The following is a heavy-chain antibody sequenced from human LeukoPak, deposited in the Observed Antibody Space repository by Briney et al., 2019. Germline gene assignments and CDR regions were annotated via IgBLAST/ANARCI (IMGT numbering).Heavy chain of an antibody. CDR1: GGTFSSYA. V-gene: IGHV1-69*13. Sequence: SVKVSCKASGGTFSSYAISWVRQAPGQGLEWMGGIIPIFGTANYAQKFQGRVTITADESTSTAYMELSSLRSEDTAVYYCARWAYYYDSSGYYFDYWGQGTLVTVSS. CDR3: ARWAYYYDSSGYYFDY. J-gene: IGHJ4*02. D-gene: IGHD3-22*01. CDR2: IIPIFGTA.